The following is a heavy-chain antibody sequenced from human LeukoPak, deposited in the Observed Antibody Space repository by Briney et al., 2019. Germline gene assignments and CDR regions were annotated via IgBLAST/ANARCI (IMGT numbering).Heavy chain of an antibody. CDR2: IYHSGST. CDR1: GGSISSGGYS. CDR3: ARHGGYTYSSSWYGVFDY. V-gene: IGHV4-30-2*01. J-gene: IGHJ4*02. D-gene: IGHD6-13*01. Sequence: PSETLSLTCAVSGGSISSGGYSWSWIRQPPGKGLEWIGYIYHSGSTYYNPSLKSRVTISVDRSKNQFSLKLSSVTAADTAVYYCARHGGYTYSSSWYGVFDYWGQGTLVTVSS.